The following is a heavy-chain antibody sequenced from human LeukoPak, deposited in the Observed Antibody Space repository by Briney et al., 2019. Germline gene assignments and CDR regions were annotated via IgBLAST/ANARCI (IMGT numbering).Heavy chain of an antibody. D-gene: IGHD3-22*01. CDR3: ARGTRPDSSGYTYYYYGMDV. CDR1: GFTFSSYS. V-gene: IGHV3-21*01. Sequence: GGSLRLSCAASGFTFSSYSMNWVRQAPGKGLEWVSSISSSSYICYADSVKGRFTISRDNAKNSLYLQMNSLRADDTAVYFCARGTRPDSSGYTYYYYGMDVWGQGTTVTVSS. J-gene: IGHJ6*02. CDR2: ISSSSYI.